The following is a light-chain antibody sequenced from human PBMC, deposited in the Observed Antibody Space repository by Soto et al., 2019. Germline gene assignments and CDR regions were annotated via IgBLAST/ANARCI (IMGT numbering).Light chain of an antibody. J-gene: IGLJ3*02. CDR2: STS. CDR1: TGAVNSGYY. V-gene: IGLV7-43*01. CDR3: LLYYGGAPV. Sequence: QAVVTQEPSLTVSPGGTVTLTCASSTGAVNSGYYPNWFQQKPGQAPTALIYSTSNKHSWTPARFSGSLLGGKAALTLSGVQPEDEAEYYCLLYYGGAPVFGGGTKVTVL.